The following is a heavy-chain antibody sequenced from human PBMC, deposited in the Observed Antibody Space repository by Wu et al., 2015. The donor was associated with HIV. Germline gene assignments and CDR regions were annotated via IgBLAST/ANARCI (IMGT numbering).Heavy chain of an antibody. CDR1: GGTFSSYA. Sequence: QVQLVQSGAEVKKPGSSVKVSCKASGGTFSSYAISWVRQAPGQGLEWMGGIIPIIGTANYAQKFQGRVTITADESTSTAYMELSSLRSEDTAVYYCARAIYIVGATGNWYFDLWGRGTLVTVSS. D-gene: IGHD1-26*01. CDR3: ARAIYIVGATGNWYFDL. J-gene: IGHJ2*01. V-gene: IGHV1-69*12. CDR2: IIPIIGTA.